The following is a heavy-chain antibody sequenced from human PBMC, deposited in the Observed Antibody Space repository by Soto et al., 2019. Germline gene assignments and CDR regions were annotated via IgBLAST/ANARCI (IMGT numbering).Heavy chain of an antibody. D-gene: IGHD5-12*01. CDR2: IYHSGST. CDR3: AREVEMATIPNWFDP. Sequence: LTCAVSGYSISSGYYWGWIRQPPGKGLEWIGSIYHSGSTYYNPSLKSRVTISVDTSKNQFSLKLSSVTAADTAVYYCAREVEMATIPNWFDPWGQGTLVTVSS. J-gene: IGHJ5*02. CDR1: GYSISSGYY. V-gene: IGHV4-38-2*02.